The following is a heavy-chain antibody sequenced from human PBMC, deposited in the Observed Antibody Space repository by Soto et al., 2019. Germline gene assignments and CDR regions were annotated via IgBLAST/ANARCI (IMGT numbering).Heavy chain of an antibody. CDR1: GFTFSSYS. Sequence: GGSLRLSCAASGFTFSSYSMNWVRQAPGKGLEWVSYISSSSSTIYYADSVKGRFTISRDNAKNSLYLQMNSLRAEDTAVYYCARDWMNDYGVLLDYWGQGTLVTVSS. V-gene: IGHV3-48*01. J-gene: IGHJ4*02. CDR3: ARDWMNDYGVLLDY. D-gene: IGHD4-17*01. CDR2: ISSSSSTI.